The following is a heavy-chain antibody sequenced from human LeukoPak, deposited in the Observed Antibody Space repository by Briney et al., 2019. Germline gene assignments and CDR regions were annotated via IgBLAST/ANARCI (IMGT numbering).Heavy chain of an antibody. Sequence: GGSLRLSCTVSGFTVSSNSMSWVRQAPGKGLEWVSFIYSDNTHYSDSVKGRFTISRDNSKNTLYLQMNSLRAEDTAVYYCARRAGAYSHPYDYWGQGTLVTVTS. CDR1: GFTVSSNS. CDR3: ARRAGAYSHPYDY. J-gene: IGHJ4*02. CDR2: IYSDNT. V-gene: IGHV3-53*01. D-gene: IGHD4/OR15-4a*01.